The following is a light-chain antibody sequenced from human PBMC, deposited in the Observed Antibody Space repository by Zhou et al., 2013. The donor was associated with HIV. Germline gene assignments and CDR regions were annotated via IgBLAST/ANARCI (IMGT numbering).Light chain of an antibody. CDR2: YAS. J-gene: IGKJ1*01. CDR1: QTINIH. Sequence: DIQMTQSPSSLSAFVGDRVTISCRASQTINIHLNWFHQKAGKAPKFLIYYASSLQSGVPSRFIGSGSGTEFSLTITNLQPEDFGTYFCQQTYSTPWTFGQGTKLQI. V-gene: IGKV1-39*01. CDR3: QQTYSTPWT.